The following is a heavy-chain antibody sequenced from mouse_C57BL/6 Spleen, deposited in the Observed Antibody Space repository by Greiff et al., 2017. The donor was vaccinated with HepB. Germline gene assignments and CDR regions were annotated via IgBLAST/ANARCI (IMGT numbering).Heavy chain of an antibody. CDR3: ARSLYGNSFDY. Sequence: QVQLQQSGAELARPGASVKMSCKASGYTFTSYTMHWVKQRPGQGLEWIGYINPSSGYTKYNQKFKDKATLTADKSSSTAYMQMSSLTSEDSAVYYCARSLYGNSFDYWGQGTTLTVSS. D-gene: IGHD2-1*01. CDR2: INPSSGYT. J-gene: IGHJ2*01. V-gene: IGHV1-4*01. CDR1: GYTFTSYT.